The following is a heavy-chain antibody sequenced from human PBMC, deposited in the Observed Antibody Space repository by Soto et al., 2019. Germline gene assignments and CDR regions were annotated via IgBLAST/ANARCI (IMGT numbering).Heavy chain of an antibody. Sequence: GESLKISCKGSGYNFTKYWIAWVRQMPGKGLEWMGIIYGGDSDTRYSPSFQGQVTFSVDKSISSAYVQWSSLKASDTAVYYCARLDGIVNPLRFWGQGTLVTVSS. D-gene: IGHD1-26*01. V-gene: IGHV5-51*01. J-gene: IGHJ4*02. CDR1: GYNFTKYW. CDR3: ARLDGIVNPLRF. CDR2: IYGGDSDT.